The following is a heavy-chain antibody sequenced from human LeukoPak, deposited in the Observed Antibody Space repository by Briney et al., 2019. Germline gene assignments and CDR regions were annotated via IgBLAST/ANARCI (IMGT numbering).Heavy chain of an antibody. Sequence: GASVKVSCKASGYTFTGYYMHWVRQAPGQGLEWMGWISPNSGGTRYAQKFQGRVAMTRDTSISTAYMELSSLKSDDTAVYYCARDLRMTSVTLNYWGQGTLVTVSS. CDR2: ISPNSGGT. CDR3: ARDLRMTSVTLNY. V-gene: IGHV1-2*02. CDR1: GYTFTGYY. D-gene: IGHD4-17*01. J-gene: IGHJ4*02.